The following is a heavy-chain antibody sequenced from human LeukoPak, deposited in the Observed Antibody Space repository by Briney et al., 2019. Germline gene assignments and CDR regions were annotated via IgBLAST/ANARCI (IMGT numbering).Heavy chain of an antibody. V-gene: IGHV4-59*08. Sequence: SETLSLTCTVSGGSISSYYWGWIRQPPGKGLEWIGYIYYSGSTNYNPSLKSRVTISVDTSKNQFSLKLSSVTAADTAVYYCARLSYPNSSGYPDYWGQGTLVTVSS. CDR1: GGSISSYY. CDR3: ARLSYPNSSGYPDY. D-gene: IGHD3-22*01. J-gene: IGHJ4*02. CDR2: IYYSGST.